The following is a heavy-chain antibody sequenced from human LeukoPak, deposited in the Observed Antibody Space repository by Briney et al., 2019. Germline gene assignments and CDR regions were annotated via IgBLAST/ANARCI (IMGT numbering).Heavy chain of an antibody. CDR2: IIPIFGTA. CDR3: ARGGYSNYPRWDY. J-gene: IGHJ4*02. Sequence: SVKVSCKASGGTFSSYAISWVRQAPGEGLEWMGGIIPIFGTANYAQKFQGRVTITADESTSTAYMELSSLRSEDTAVYYCARGGYSNYPRWDYWGQGTLVTVSS. CDR1: GGTFSSYA. D-gene: IGHD4-11*01. V-gene: IGHV1-69*13.